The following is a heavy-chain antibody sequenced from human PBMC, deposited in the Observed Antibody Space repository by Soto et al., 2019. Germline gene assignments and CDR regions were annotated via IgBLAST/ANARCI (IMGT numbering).Heavy chain of an antibody. CDR1: GFTFSSYA. J-gene: IGHJ5*02. Sequence: EVQLLESGGGLVQPGGSLRLSCAASGFTFSSYAMSRVRQAPGKGLEWVSAISGCGGSTYYADSVKGRFTISRDNSKNTLYLQMNSLRAEDTAVYYCAKRGSAAAGKLWFDPWGQGTLVTVSS. V-gene: IGHV3-23*01. D-gene: IGHD6-13*01. CDR3: AKRGSAAAGKLWFDP. CDR2: ISGCGGST.